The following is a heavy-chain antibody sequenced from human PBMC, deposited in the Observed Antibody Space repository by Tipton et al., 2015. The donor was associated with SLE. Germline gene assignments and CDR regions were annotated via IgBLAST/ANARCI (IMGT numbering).Heavy chain of an antibody. Sequence: TLSLTCAVSGGSISSSNWWSWVRQPPGKGLEWIGEIYHSGSTYYNPSLKSRVTISLDKSKNQFSLNLSSVTAADTAVYYCARAEGSWDAFDIWGQGTMVTVSS. D-gene: IGHD2-15*01. CDR3: ARAEGSWDAFDI. J-gene: IGHJ3*02. CDR2: IYHSGST. CDR1: GGSISSSNW. V-gene: IGHV4-4*02.